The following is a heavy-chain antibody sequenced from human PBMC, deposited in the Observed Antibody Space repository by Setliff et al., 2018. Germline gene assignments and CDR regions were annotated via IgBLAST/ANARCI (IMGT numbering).Heavy chain of an antibody. V-gene: IGHV3-23*01. CDR1: GLAFSSHA. Sequence: GGSLRLSCATSGLAFSSHAMTWVRRAPGKGLEWVSAVGDGDGGTWYADSVKGRFTISRDNSKNTLYLQMHSLRVEDTAFYYCAKPRVELRWGFESWGQGTLVTVSS. D-gene: IGHD1-7*01. J-gene: IGHJ4*02. CDR2: VGDGDGGT. CDR3: AKPRVELRWGFES.